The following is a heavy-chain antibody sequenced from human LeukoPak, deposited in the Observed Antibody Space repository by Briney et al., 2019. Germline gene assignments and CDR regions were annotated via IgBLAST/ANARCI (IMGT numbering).Heavy chain of an antibody. V-gene: IGHV1-18*01. Sequence: ASVKVSCKASGYTFTSYGISWVRQAPGQGLEWMGWISAYNGNTNYAQKHQGRVTMTTDTSTSTAYMELRSLRSDDTAVYYCARVYCSSTSCYIRSRYYYYYMDVWGKGTTVTVSS. CDR3: ARVYCSSTSCYIRSRYYYYYMDV. CDR2: ISAYNGNT. CDR1: GYTFTSYG. J-gene: IGHJ6*03. D-gene: IGHD2-2*02.